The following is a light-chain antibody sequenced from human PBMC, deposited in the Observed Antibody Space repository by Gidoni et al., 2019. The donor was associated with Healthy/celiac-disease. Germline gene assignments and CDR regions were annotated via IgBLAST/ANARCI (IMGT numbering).Light chain of an antibody. Sequence: QSALTQPASVSGLPGQPITISCTGTSSDVGSYNLVSWYQQHPGKAPKLMIYEGSKRPSGVSNRFSGSKSGNTASLTISGLQAEDEADYYCCSYAGSSTFVVFGGGTKLTVL. CDR3: CSYAGSSTFVV. CDR1: SSDVGSYNL. CDR2: EGS. J-gene: IGLJ2*01. V-gene: IGLV2-23*03.